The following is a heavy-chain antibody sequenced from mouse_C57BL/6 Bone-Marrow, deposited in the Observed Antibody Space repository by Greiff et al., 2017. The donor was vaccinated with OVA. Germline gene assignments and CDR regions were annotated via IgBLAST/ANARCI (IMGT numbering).Heavy chain of an antibody. Sequence: EVKLQESGAELVRPGASVKLSCTASGFNIKDDYMHWVKQRPEQGLEWIGWIDPENGDTEYASKFQGKATITADTSSNTAYLQLSSLTSEDTAVYYCTTGDGYYGNWGQGTTLTVSS. J-gene: IGHJ2*01. CDR3: TTGDGYYGN. CDR2: IDPENGDT. V-gene: IGHV14-4*01. CDR1: GFNIKDDY. D-gene: IGHD2-3*01.